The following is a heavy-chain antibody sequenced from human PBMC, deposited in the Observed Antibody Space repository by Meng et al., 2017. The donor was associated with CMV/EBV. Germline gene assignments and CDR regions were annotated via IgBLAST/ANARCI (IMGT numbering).Heavy chain of an antibody. CDR1: GYTFTGHY. Sequence: SVKVSCKASGYTFTGHYLHWVRQAPGQGLEWMGWINPNSGGTYYAQKFQGRAIMTRDTSTRTAYMDLSRLRSDDTALYYCAREWRRRRYDGNYNVPDGFDIWGQGTMVTVSS. D-gene: IGHD1-26*01. V-gene: IGHV1-2*02. J-gene: IGHJ3*02. CDR3: AREWRRRRYDGNYNVPDGFDI. CDR2: INPNSGGT.